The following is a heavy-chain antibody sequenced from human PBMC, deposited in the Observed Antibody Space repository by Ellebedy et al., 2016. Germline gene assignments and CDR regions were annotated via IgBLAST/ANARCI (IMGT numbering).Heavy chain of an antibody. CDR2: INPNSGGT. J-gene: IGHJ4*02. Sequence: ASVKVSCXASGGTFSSYAISWVRQAPGQGLEWMGWINPNSGGTNYAQKFQGRVTMTRDTSTSTVYMELSSLRSEDTAVYYCARKRPHYYDSSGYDYWGQGTLVTVSS. CDR3: ARKRPHYYDSSGYDY. V-gene: IGHV1-8*02. D-gene: IGHD3-22*01. CDR1: GGTFSSYA.